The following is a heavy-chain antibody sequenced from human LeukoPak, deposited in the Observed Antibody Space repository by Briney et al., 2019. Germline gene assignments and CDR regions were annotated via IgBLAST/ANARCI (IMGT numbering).Heavy chain of an antibody. V-gene: IGHV1-18*01. J-gene: IGHJ4*02. Sequence: ASVKVSCKASGYTFTSYGISWVRQAPGQGLEWMGWISAYNGNTNYAQKLQGRVTMTTDTSTSKAYMELRSLRSDDTAVYYCATQRGVGYCSSTSCPIGDYWGQGTLVTVSS. CDR3: ATQRGVGYCSSTSCPIGDY. CDR2: ISAYNGNT. D-gene: IGHD2-2*01. CDR1: GYTFTSYG.